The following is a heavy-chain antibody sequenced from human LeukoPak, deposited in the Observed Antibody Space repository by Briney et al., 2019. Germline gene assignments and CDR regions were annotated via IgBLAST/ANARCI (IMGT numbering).Heavy chain of an antibody. J-gene: IGHJ5*02. D-gene: IGHD3-22*01. Sequence: SETLSLTCMVSGGSISSYYWSWIRQPPGKGVEWIGYIYYSGSTNYNPSLQSRVTISVDTSKNQFSLKLGSVTAADTAVYYCASSGRYYYDSSGSPVFWFDPWGQGTLGTVSS. CDR1: GGSISSYY. V-gene: IGHV4-59*01. CDR3: ASSGRYYYDSSGSPVFWFDP. CDR2: IYYSGST.